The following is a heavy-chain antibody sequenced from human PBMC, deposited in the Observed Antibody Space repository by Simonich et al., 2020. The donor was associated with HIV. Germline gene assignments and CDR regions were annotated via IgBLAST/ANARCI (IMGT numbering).Heavy chain of an antibody. J-gene: IGHJ4*02. D-gene: IGHD4-17*01. CDR3: ARAVDYGDALDF. Sequence: EVQLVESGGGLVQSGGSLRLSCGASGFTFSTYWMHWVRQAPGKGLGWVSRINSDGISTNYADSVKGRFTISRDNAQNRLYLQINSLRAEDTAVYYCARAVDYGDALDFWGQGTLVTVSS. CDR1: GFTFSTYW. CDR2: INSDGIST. V-gene: IGHV3-74*01.